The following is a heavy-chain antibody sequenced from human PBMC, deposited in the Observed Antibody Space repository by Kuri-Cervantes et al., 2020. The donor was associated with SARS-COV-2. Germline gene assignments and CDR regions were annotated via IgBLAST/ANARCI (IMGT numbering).Heavy chain of an antibody. V-gene: IGHV3-11*01. J-gene: IGHJ4*02. D-gene: IGHD3-22*01. CDR3: ASGYYYDSSGYLD. Sequence: GESLKISCAASGFSISDYYMNWIRQAPGKGLEWVAYIGQSGAPIYYADFARGRFFISRDNAKNSLYLQMNSLRAEDTAVYYCASGYYYDSSGYLDWGQGTLVTVSS. CDR2: IGQSGAPI. CDR1: GFSISDYY.